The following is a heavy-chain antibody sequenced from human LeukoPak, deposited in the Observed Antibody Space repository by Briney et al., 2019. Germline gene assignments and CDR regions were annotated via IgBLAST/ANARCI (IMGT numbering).Heavy chain of an antibody. CDR2: ISYDGSNK. D-gene: IGHD3-10*01. CDR1: GFTFSSYA. CDR3: ARDLRSGGYYYYGMDV. Sequence: GGSLRLSCAASGFTFSSYAMHWVRQAPGKGLEWVAVISYDGSNKYYADSVKGRFTISRDNSKNTLYLQMNSLRAEDTAVYYCARDLRSGGYYYYGMDVWGQGTTVTVSS. J-gene: IGHJ6*02. V-gene: IGHV3-30*04.